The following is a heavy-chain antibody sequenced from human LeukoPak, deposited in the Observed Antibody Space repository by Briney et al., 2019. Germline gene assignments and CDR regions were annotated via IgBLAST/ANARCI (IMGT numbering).Heavy chain of an antibody. V-gene: IGHV3-48*01. CDR1: GFTFSSYS. D-gene: IGHD5-18*01. CDR3: ARDGGYSYEFDY. J-gene: IGHJ4*02. Sequence: GGSLRLSCAASGFTFSSYSMNWVRQAPGRGLEWVSYILFSSSTIYYADSVKGRFTISRDNAKNSLYLQMNTLRAEDTAVYYCARDGGYSYEFDYWGQETLVTVSS. CDR2: ILFSSSTI.